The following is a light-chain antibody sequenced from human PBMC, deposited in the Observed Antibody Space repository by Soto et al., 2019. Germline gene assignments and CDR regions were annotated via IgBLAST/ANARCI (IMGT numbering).Light chain of an antibody. CDR3: QQYEDLPLT. J-gene: IGKJ4*01. CDR1: QDINNY. Sequence: DIQLTQSPSSLSASVGDRVTITCQASQDINNYLNWYQQKPGKAPKLLIFDASSVETGVPSRFSGSGSGTHCTFTISSLEPEDIATYHCQQYEDLPLTFGGGTRVEFK. V-gene: IGKV1-33*01. CDR2: DAS.